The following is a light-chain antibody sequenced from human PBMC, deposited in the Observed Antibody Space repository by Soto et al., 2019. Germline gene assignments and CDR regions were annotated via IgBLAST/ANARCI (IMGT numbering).Light chain of an antibody. Sequence: QSGLTQPPSVSGSPGQSVTISCTGTSSDVGSYNSVSWYQQSPGTAPKLLIYEVRNRPSGVPDRFSGSKSGNTASLTISGLQAEDEADYYCSSFTRSTAWVFGGGTKLTVL. V-gene: IGLV2-18*02. CDR3: SSFTRSTAWV. CDR2: EVR. CDR1: SSDVGSYNS. J-gene: IGLJ3*02.